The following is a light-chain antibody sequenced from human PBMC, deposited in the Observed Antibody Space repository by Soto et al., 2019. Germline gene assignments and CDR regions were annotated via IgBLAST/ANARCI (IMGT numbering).Light chain of an antibody. CDR1: NSNLENDY. J-gene: IGLJ7*01. Sequence: QSVLTQPPSESAAPGQKVTISCSGSNSNLENDYIFWYQQFPGTAPKLLIYDNYKRPSGIPDRFSASKSATSATLAITGLQPGDEADYYCGTWRGTLSAVVFGGGTQLTVL. CDR3: GTWRGTLSAVV. V-gene: IGLV1-51*01. CDR2: DNY.